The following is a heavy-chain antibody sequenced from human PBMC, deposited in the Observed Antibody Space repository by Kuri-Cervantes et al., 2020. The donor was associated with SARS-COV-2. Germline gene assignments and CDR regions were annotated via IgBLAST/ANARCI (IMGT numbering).Heavy chain of an antibody. CDR1: GYTFTGYY. J-gene: IGHJ3*02. Sequence: SCKASGYTFTGYYMHWVRQAPGKGLEWVAVISYDGSNKYYADSVKGRFTISRDNSKNTLYLQMNSLRAEDTAVYYCARSGIAARYDAFDIWGQGTMVTVSS. CDR2: ISYDGSNK. CDR3: ARSGIAARYDAFDI. D-gene: IGHD6-6*01. V-gene: IGHV3-30-3*01.